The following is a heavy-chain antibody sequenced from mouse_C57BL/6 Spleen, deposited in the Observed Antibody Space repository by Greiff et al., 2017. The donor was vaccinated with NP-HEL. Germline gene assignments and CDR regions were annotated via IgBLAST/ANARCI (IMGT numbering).Heavy chain of an antibody. V-gene: IGHV5-4*01. J-gene: IGHJ1*03. CDR1: GFTFSSYA. CDR2: ISDGGSYT. D-gene: IGHD2-4*01. CDR3: AREGIYDYDGDFDV. Sequence: EVKLVESGGGLVKPGGSLKLSCAASGFTFSSYAMSWVRQTPEKRLEWVATISDGGSYTYYPDNVKGRFTISRDNAKNNLYLQMSHLKSEDTAMYYCAREGIYDYDGDFDVWGTGTTVTVSS.